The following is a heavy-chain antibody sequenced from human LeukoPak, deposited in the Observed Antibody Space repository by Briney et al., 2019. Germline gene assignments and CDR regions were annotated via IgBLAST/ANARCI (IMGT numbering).Heavy chain of an antibody. CDR2: IYYSGST. D-gene: IGHD2-15*01. CDR3: ARDGPDCSGGSCYSD. CDR1: GGSISSGGYY. Sequence: SETLSLTCTVSGGSISSGGYYWSWIRLHPGKGLEWIGNIYYSGSTYCNPSLKSRVTISVDTSKNQFSLKLSSVTAADTAVYYCARDGPDCSGGSCYSDWGQGTLVTVSS. J-gene: IGHJ4*02. V-gene: IGHV4-31*03.